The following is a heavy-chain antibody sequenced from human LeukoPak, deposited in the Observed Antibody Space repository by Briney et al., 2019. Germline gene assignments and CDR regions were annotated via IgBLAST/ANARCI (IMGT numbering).Heavy chain of an antibody. CDR3: ARWGYGDYRFDY. CDR1: GCTFSSYA. D-gene: IGHD4-17*01. V-gene: IGHV3-30-3*01. Sequence: GRSLRLSCAASGCTFSSYAMHWVRQAPGKGLEWVAVISYDGSNKYYADSVKGRFTISRDNSKNTLYLQMNSLRAEDTAVYYCARWGYGDYRFDYWGQGTLVTVSS. J-gene: IGHJ4*02. CDR2: ISYDGSNK.